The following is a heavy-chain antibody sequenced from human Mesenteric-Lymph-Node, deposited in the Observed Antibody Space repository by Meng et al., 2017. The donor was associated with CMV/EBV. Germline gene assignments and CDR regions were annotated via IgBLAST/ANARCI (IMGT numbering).Heavy chain of an antibody. V-gene: IGHV3-30*02. Sequence: GGSLRLSCAASGFTFSNYAMHWVRQAPGKGLEWVANIRYDASSKYYVDSVKGRFTISRDNAKNSLYLQMNSLRAEDTALYYCARVGARYSYGLWGQGTLVTVSS. J-gene: IGHJ4*02. CDR2: IRYDASSK. CDR1: GFTFSNYA. D-gene: IGHD5-18*01. CDR3: ARVGARYSYGL.